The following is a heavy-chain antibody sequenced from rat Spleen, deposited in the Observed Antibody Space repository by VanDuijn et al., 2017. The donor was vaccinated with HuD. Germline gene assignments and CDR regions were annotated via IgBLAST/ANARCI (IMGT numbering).Heavy chain of an antibody. D-gene: IGHD1-12*03. J-gene: IGHJ2*01. CDR1: GFSLTSYS. Sequence: QVQLKESGPGLVQPSETLSLTCNVSGFSLTSYSVSWVRQPSGKGLEWMGKMWYDGDTAYNSGLKSRLSISRDTSKNQIFLKMNSLQTEDTATYYCARGDYYDGSRVYWGQGVMVTVSS. V-gene: IGHV2-34*01. CDR3: ARGDYYDGSRVY. CDR2: MWYDGDT.